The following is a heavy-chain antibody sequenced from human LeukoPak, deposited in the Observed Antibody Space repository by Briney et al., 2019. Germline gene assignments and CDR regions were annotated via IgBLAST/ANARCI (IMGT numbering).Heavy chain of an antibody. CDR3: AREWIQLFDY. J-gene: IGHJ4*02. CDR2: ISSGSSTR. Sequence: GGSLRLSCAASGFTFSTCNMNWVRQAPGKGLEWVSYISSGSSTRYYADSVKGRFTISRDNAKNSLYLQMNSLRDEDTAVYYCAREWIQLFDYWGQGTLVTVSS. CDR1: GFTFSTCN. V-gene: IGHV3-48*02. D-gene: IGHD5-18*01.